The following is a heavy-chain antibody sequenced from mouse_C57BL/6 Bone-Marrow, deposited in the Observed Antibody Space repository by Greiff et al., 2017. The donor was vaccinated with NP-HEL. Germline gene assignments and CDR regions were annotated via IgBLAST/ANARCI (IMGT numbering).Heavy chain of an antibody. V-gene: IGHV1-50*01. J-gene: IGHJ4*01. Sequence: QVQLQQSGAELVKPGASVKLSCKASGYTFTSYWMQWVKQRPGQGLEWIGEIDPSDSYTNYNQKFKGKATLTVDTSSSTAYMQLSSLTSEDSAVYYCSRRGVYYGVVDDWGQGTSVTVSS. D-gene: IGHD2-1*01. CDR3: SRRGVYYGVVDD. CDR1: GYTFTSYW. CDR2: IDPSDSYT.